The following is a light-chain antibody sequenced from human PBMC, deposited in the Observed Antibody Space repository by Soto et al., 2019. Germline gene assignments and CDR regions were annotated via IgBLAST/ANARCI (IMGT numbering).Light chain of an antibody. CDR2: DAS. J-gene: IGKJ5*01. CDR1: QSVSSN. CDR3: QQYNSWPPIT. V-gene: IGKV3-15*01. Sequence: IVLTQSPATLSVSPGERAALSFRASQSVSSNLAWYQQKPGQAPRLLIYDASTRATGIPDRFSGGGSGTEFTLTISSLQSEDFVVYYCQQYNSWPPITFGQGTRPEIK.